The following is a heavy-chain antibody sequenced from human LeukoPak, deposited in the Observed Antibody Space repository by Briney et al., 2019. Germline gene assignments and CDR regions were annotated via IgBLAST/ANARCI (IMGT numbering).Heavy chain of an antibody. CDR1: GFTFSSYA. CDR3: AREYGDYLGAFDI. D-gene: IGHD4-17*01. Sequence: PGRSLRLSCAASGFTFSSYAMHWVRQAPGKGLEWVAVISYDGSNKYYADSVKGRFTISRDNSKNTLYLQMNSLRAEDTAAYYCAREYGDYLGAFDIWGQGTMVTVSS. V-gene: IGHV3-30*04. CDR2: ISYDGSNK. J-gene: IGHJ3*02.